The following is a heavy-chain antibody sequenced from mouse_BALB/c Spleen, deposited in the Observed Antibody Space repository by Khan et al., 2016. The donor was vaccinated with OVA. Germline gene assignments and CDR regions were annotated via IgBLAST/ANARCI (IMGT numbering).Heavy chain of an antibody. J-gene: IGHJ2*01. Sequence: VQLKQSGPGLVKPSQSLSLSCTVTGYSITSGYGWNWIRQLPGNKQEWVGNISYSGRTNYNPSLKSRIPITQDTSKSQFFLQLNSVTTEDTATYYCARTARIKYWGQGTTLTVSS. CDR1: GYSITSGYG. CDR3: ARTARIKY. CDR2: ISYSGRT. V-gene: IGHV3-2*02. D-gene: IGHD1-2*01.